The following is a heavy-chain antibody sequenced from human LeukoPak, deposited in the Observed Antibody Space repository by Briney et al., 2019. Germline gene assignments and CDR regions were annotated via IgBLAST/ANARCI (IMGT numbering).Heavy chain of an antibody. CDR1: GFTFSSYA. CDR3: ASGGYPYSGSYERFDY. CDR2: ISYDGSNK. Sequence: QTGGSLRLSCAASGFTFSSYAMHWVRQAPGKGLEWVAVISYDGSNKYYADSVKGRFTISRDNSKNTLYLQMNSLRAEDTAVYYYASGGYPYSGSYERFDYWGQGTLVTVSS. D-gene: IGHD1-26*01. V-gene: IGHV3-30*01. J-gene: IGHJ4*02.